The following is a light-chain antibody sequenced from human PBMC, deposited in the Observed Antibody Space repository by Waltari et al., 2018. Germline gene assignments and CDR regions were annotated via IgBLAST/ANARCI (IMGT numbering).Light chain of an antibody. Sequence: IVMTQSPATLSASPGERATLSCRASQSVSSSLAWYQQKPGQAPRLIIYHASTRATGVPTRFSGSGSGTEFTLTISSLQSEDFAVYYCQRYNNGGKTFGPGTKLEIK. CDR2: HAS. CDR3: QRYNNGGKT. CDR1: QSVSSS. V-gene: IGKV3-15*01. J-gene: IGKJ2*01.